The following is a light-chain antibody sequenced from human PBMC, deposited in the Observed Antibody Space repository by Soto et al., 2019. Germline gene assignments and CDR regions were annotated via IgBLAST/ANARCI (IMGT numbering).Light chain of an antibody. CDR1: QSVSSN. CDR2: GAS. CDR3: QQYDNWPLT. V-gene: IGKV3-15*01. J-gene: IGKJ4*01. Sequence: EIVLTQSPATLSLSPGERATLSCRASQSVSSNLAWYQQKTGQAPRLLIYGASTRATGIPARFSGSESETEFTLTISSLQSEDFAVYYCQQYDNWPLTFGGGTKVDI.